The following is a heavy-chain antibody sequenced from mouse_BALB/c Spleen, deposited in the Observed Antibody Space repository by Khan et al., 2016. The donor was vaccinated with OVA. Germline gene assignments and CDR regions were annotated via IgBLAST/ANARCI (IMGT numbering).Heavy chain of an antibody. CDR3: TRQCYVAWFTY. J-gene: IGHJ3*01. D-gene: IGHD2-12*01. V-gene: IGHV1S135*01. Sequence: EVQLQQSGPELMKPGASVKISCKASGFSFTSYYIHWVIQSHGKSLEWIGYIDPFSGGTTYNQKFKGKATLTVDKSSNTAYIHLINLTSEDSAVYYCTRQCYVAWFTYWGQGTLVTVSA. CDR1: GFSFTSYY. CDR2: IDPFSGGT.